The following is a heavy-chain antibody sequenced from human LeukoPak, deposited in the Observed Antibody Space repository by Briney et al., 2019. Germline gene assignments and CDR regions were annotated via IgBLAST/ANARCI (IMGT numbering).Heavy chain of an antibody. J-gene: IGHJ3*02. Sequence: GGSLRLSCAASGFTFSSYSMNWVRQAPGKGLEWVSSINSSSSYIYYADSVKGRFTISRDNAKNSLYLQMNSLRAEDTAVYYCATAGYDYGDYVYAFDIWGQGTMVTVSS. D-gene: IGHD4-17*01. CDR1: GFTFSSYS. V-gene: IGHV3-21*01. CDR3: ATAGYDYGDYVYAFDI. CDR2: INSSSSYI.